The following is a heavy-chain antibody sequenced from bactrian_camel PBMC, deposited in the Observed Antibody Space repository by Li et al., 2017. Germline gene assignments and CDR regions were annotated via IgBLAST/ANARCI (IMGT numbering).Heavy chain of an antibody. V-gene: IGHV3S40*01. CDR1: GFTFSNYD. Sequence: VQLVESGGGLVQPGGSLRLSCAASGFTFSNYDMNWVRQAPGKGLEWVSTINSGGGSTYYTDSVKGRFTISRDNAKNTLYLLMNSLKTEDTAVYYCATPSPYGLGTFPLGGDFGHWGQGTQVTVS. J-gene: IGHJ6*01. CDR3: ATPSPYGLGTFPLGGDFGH. CDR2: INSGGGST. D-gene: IGHD5*01.